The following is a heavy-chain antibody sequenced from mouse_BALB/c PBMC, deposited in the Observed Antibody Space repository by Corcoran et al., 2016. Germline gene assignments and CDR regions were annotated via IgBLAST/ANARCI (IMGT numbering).Heavy chain of an antibody. J-gene: IGHJ1*01. D-gene: IGHD4-1*01. CDR3: ARDWDWYFDV. Sequence: EVQLQQSGPELVKPGASVKMSCKASGYTFTDYYMKWVKRSHGKSLEWIGDINPNNGGTSYNQKFKGKATLTVDKSSNTAYMQLNSLTSEDSAVYYCARDWDWYFDVWGAGTTVTVSS. CDR2: INPNNGGT. V-gene: IGHV1-26*01. CDR1: GYTFTDYY.